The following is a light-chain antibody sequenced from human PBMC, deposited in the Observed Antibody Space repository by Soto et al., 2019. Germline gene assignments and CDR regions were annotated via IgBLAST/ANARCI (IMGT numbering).Light chain of an antibody. J-gene: IGKJ5*01. Sequence: DIHMTQSPSTLSASVGDRVTITCRASQSISGWLAWYQQKPGKAPKLLLYKASTLESGVPSRFSGSGSGTEFTLTISSLQPDDFATYYCQQLNSYPRITFGQGTRLEI. CDR1: QSISGW. CDR2: KAS. CDR3: QQLNSYPRIT. V-gene: IGKV1-5*03.